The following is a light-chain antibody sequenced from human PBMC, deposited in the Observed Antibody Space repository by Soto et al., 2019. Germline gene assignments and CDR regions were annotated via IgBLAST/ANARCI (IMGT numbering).Light chain of an antibody. J-gene: IGKJ4*01. CDR1: QSVSSY. CDR3: QQRSSWPLT. V-gene: IGKV3-11*01. CDR2: DVS. Sequence: EIVLTQSPATLSLSPGERATLSCRASQSVSSYLDWYQQKPGQAPRLLMYDVSNRATGIPARFSGSGSGTDFTLSISSLEPEDFVVYYCQQRSSWPLTFGGGTKVEIK.